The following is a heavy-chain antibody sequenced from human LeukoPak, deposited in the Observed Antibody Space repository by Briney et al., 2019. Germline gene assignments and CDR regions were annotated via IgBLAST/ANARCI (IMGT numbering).Heavy chain of an antibody. D-gene: IGHD2-15*01. V-gene: IGHV4-34*01. Sequence: KPSETLSLTCAVYGGSFSGYYWSWIRQPPGKGLEWIGEINHSGSTNYNPSLKSRVTISVDTSKNQFSLKLSSVTAADTAVYYCARARPLVLSPFDPWGQGTLVTVSS. CDR1: GGSFSGYY. CDR2: INHSGST. CDR3: ARARPLVLSPFDP. J-gene: IGHJ5*02.